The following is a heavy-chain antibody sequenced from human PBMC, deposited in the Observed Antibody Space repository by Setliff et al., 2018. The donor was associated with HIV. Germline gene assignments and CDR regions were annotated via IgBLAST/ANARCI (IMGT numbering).Heavy chain of an antibody. CDR3: ARGAIAAAGDFDY. J-gene: IGHJ4*02. Sequence: SETLSLTCAVSGYSISSGYYWGWIRQPPGKGLEWIGSIYYSGTTYYNPSLRGRVTISVDRSRNQFSLTLSSVTAADTAVYYCARGAIAAAGDFDYWGQGTLVTVSS. V-gene: IGHV4-38-2*01. D-gene: IGHD6-13*01. CDR1: GYSISSGYY. CDR2: IYYSGTT.